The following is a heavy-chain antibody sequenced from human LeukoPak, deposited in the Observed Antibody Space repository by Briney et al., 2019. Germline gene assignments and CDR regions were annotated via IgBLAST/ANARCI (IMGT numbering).Heavy chain of an antibody. V-gene: IGHV3-23*01. CDR3: AKDLRQTSVVVTHFDY. J-gene: IGHJ4*02. Sequence: GGSLRLSCAASGFTFSSYAMIWVRQAPGKGLEWVSAISGSGGSTYYADSVKGRFTISRDNSKNTLYLQMNSLRAEDTAVYYCAKDLRQTSVVVTHFDYWGQGTLVTVSS. CDR2: ISGSGGST. D-gene: IGHD3-22*01. CDR1: GFTFSSYA.